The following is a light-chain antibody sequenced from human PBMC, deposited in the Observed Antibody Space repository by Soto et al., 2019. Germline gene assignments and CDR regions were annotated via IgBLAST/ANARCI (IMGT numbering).Light chain of an antibody. CDR2: EVS. V-gene: IGLV2-14*01. J-gene: IGLJ1*01. Sequence: QSALTQPASVSGSPGQLITISCTGTSSDVGGYNYVSWYQQHPGKAPKLMIYEVSNRPSGVSNRFSGSKSGNTASLTISGLQAEDEADYYCSSYTSSSDVFGTGTKVTVL. CDR3: SSYTSSSDV. CDR1: SSDVGGYNY.